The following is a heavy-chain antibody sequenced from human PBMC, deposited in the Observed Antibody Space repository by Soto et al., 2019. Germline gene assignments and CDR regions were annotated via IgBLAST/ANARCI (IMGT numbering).Heavy chain of an antibody. CDR1: GGSFSGWH. CDR2: ASHTGGT. J-gene: IGHJ6*02. CDR3: ARSRNLDV. D-gene: IGHD1-1*01. Sequence: QVQVQQWGAGLLKFSETLSLTCDVNGGSFSGWHWNWIRQPPGKGLEWIGEASHTGGTNYNPSLESRVTISVDRSRNQLSLKLTSVSAADTAVYYCARSRNLDVWGPGTTVIVSS. V-gene: IGHV4-34*01.